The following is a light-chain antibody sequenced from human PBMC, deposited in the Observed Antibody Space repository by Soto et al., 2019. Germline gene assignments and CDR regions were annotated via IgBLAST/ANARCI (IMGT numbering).Light chain of an antibody. CDR1: QSISNY. CDR3: QQSYSTPPT. J-gene: IGKJ2*01. CDR2: AAS. V-gene: IGKV1-39*01. Sequence: DIQVTQSPSSLSASVGDRVTITCRASQSISNYLNWYQQKPGKAPKLLIYAASSLQSGVRSRFSGSGSGTEFTVTISSLQPEDFATYYCQQSYSTPPTFGQGTKLEIK.